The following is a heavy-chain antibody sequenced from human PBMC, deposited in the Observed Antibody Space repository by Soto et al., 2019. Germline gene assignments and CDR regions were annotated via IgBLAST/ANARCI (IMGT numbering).Heavy chain of an antibody. Sequence: NPGGSLRLSCAASGFTFSSYSMNWVRQAPGKGLEWVSSISSSSSYIYYADSVKGRFTISRDNAKNSLYLQMNSLRAEDTAVYYCARDLKAGYYGSGSYYNPNPRYYYYYGMDVWGQGTTVTVSS. J-gene: IGHJ6*02. D-gene: IGHD3-10*01. CDR3: ARDLKAGYYGSGSYYNPNPRYYYYYGMDV. CDR2: ISSSSSYI. V-gene: IGHV3-21*01. CDR1: GFTFSSYS.